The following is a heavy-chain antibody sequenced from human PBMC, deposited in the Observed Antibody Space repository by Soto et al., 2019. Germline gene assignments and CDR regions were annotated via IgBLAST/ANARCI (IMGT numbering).Heavy chain of an antibody. Sequence: QVQLQESGPGLVKPSETLSLTCTVSGGYISGYYWCWIRQPPGKGLEWVGYISYSWSTNYNPHLKSRLPISVDTSENQFYLKLDSVTAADTGVDYGAREPYYHGLDVWGPGTTVTVAS. CDR1: GGYISGYY. CDR3: AREPYYHGLDV. CDR2: ISYSWST. V-gene: IGHV4-59*01. J-gene: IGHJ6*02.